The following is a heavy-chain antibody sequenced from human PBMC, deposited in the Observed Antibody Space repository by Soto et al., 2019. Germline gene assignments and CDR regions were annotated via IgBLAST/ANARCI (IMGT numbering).Heavy chain of an antibody. CDR2: ISGHNGNT. Sequence: RASVKVSCKASGYSFTNYGISWVRQAPGQGLEWMGWISGHNGNTNYAQKLQGRVTMTTDTSTSTAYMELRSLRSDDTAIYYCVRVRLEYGSKPYFFDSWGLGTLVTVSS. CDR3: VRVRLEYGSKPYFFDS. CDR1: GYSFTNYG. D-gene: IGHD4-17*01. V-gene: IGHV1-18*01. J-gene: IGHJ4*02.